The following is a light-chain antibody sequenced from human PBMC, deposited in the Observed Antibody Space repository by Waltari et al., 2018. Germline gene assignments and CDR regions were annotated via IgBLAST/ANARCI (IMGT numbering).Light chain of an antibody. V-gene: IGLV1-47*01. Sequence: QSVLTQPPSASETPGQRVTIPFSGSNSNPGSNYLSWYQQLPGTAPNLLIYRNNQRPPGVPDRFSASKSGTSASLAIDGLRSEDEAVYYCASWDDSHYVFGPGTQVTVL. CDR3: ASWDDSHYV. CDR1: NSNPGSNY. J-gene: IGLJ1*01. CDR2: RNN.